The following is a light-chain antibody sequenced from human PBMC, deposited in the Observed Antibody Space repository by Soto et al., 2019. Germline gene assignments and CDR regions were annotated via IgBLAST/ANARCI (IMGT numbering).Light chain of an antibody. CDR2: EVV. CDR1: KNDIGVYDF. CDR3: KSYAGSNTYV. Sequence: QSVLTRPPSASGSPGQSVTIPCTGTKNDIGVYDFVSWYQHHPGKAPRLSIYEVVQRPSGVPDRFSGSKSGNAASLTVSGLQAADEADYFCKSYAGSNTYVFGSGTKV. V-gene: IGLV2-8*01. J-gene: IGLJ1*01.